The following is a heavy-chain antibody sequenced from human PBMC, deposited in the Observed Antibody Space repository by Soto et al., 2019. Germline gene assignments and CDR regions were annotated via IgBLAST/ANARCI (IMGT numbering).Heavy chain of an antibody. CDR3: AREAATGNNWFDP. CDR2: ISGGST. J-gene: IGHJ5*02. D-gene: IGHD2-15*01. Sequence: GGSLRLSCAASGFTFSTNAMSCVRQAPGMGLEFVSLISGGSTYYADSVKGRFTISRDNSKNTLYLQMNSLSAEDTAVYYCAREAATGNNWFDPWGQGTLVTVSS. CDR1: GFTFSTNA. V-gene: IGHV3-53*01.